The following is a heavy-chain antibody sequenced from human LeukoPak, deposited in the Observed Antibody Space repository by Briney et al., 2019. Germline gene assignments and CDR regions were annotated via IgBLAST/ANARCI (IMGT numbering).Heavy chain of an antibody. D-gene: IGHD3-3*01. CDR1: GFTFSSYA. CDR2: ISYDGSNK. Sequence: QPGGSLRLSCAASGFTFSSYAMRWVRQAPGKGLEWVAVISYDGSNKYYADSVKGRFTISRDNSKNTLYLQMNSLRAEDTAVYYCAREYDFWSGYYMDYWGQGTLVTVSS. CDR3: AREYDFWSGYYMDY. V-gene: IGHV3-30-3*01. J-gene: IGHJ4*02.